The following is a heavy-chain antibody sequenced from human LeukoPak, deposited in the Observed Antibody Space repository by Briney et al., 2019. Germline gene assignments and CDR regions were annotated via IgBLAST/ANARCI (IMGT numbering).Heavy chain of an antibody. Sequence: RASETLSLTCTVSGGSISSSYSYWGWIRQPPGKGLEWIGNIYYSGSTYYSPSLTSRVTVSVDTSENQFSLKLSSVTAADTAVYHCARAHSIASYYYGVDVWGQGTTVTVSS. CDR3: ARAHSIASYYYGVDV. CDR1: GGSISSSYSY. J-gene: IGHJ6*02. D-gene: IGHD2/OR15-2a*01. V-gene: IGHV4-39*07. CDR2: IYYSGST.